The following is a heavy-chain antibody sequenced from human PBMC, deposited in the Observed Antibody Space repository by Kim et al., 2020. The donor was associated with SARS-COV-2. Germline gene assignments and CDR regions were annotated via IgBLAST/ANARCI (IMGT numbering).Heavy chain of an antibody. D-gene: IGHD3-16*01. Sequence: SETLSLTCTVSGGSISSSSYYWGWIRQPPGKGLEWIGSIYYSGSTYYNPSLKSRVTISVDTSKNQFSLKLSSVTAADTAVYYCASFPPLNYDYVWEREDYWGQGTLVTVSS. CDR3: ASFPPLNYDYVWEREDY. J-gene: IGHJ4*02. V-gene: IGHV4-39*01. CDR1: GGSISSSSYY. CDR2: IYYSGST.